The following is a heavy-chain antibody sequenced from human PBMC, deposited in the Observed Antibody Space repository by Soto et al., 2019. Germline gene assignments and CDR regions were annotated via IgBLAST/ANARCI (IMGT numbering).Heavy chain of an antibody. CDR1: GGTFSTYS. D-gene: IGHD2-21*01. Sequence: QVQLVQSGAEVKKPGSSVKVSCKDSGGTFSTYSMFWVRQAPGQGLEWMGRIIPMLGIRNYAQRFQGRVTITADKSTAPAHMELTSLRSEDTALYYCTIGSWSGEVFDIWGQGTMVTVSS. CDR2: IIPMLGIR. CDR3: TIGSWSGEVFDI. J-gene: IGHJ3*02. V-gene: IGHV1-69*02.